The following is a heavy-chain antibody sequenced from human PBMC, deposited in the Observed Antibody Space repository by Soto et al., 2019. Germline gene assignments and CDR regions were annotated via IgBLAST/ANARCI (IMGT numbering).Heavy chain of an antibody. Sequence: GASVKVSCKASGYTFTSYGISWVRQAPGQGLEWMGWISAYNGNTNYAQKLQGRVTMTTDTSTSTAYMELRSLRSDDTALYYCARDIVVVVAATPFDYWGQGTLVTVSS. V-gene: IGHV1-18*01. CDR3: ARDIVVVVAATPFDY. CDR1: GYTFTSYG. CDR2: ISAYNGNT. J-gene: IGHJ4*02. D-gene: IGHD2-15*01.